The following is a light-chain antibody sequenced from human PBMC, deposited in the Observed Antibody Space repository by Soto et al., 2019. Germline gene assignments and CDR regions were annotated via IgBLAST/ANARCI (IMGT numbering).Light chain of an antibody. J-gene: IGLJ2*01. CDR1: SSNIGAGYD. V-gene: IGLV1-40*01. Sequence: QSVLTQPPSVSGAPGQKVIISCTGSSSNIGAGYDVHWYQQLPGTAPKLLIYSNNNRPSGVPDRLSGSKSGTSASLAITGLQVEYEPDYYCQSYDRSLSAAVFGGGTKLTVL. CDR2: SNN. CDR3: QSYDRSLSAAV.